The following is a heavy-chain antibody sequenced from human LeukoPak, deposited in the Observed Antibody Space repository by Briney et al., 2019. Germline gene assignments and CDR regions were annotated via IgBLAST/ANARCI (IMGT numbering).Heavy chain of an antibody. V-gene: IGHV3-74*01. J-gene: IGHJ4*02. D-gene: IGHD2-21*02. Sequence: GGSLRLSCAASGFSFSRFWMHWVRQVPGKGLVWISRITSDGRNIDYADSVKGRFTISRDDAKNTLYLQMNSLRPDDTAVYFCVREDIVVVTPLDHWGQGSLVIVSS. CDR2: ITSDGRNI. CDR1: GFSFSRFW. CDR3: VREDIVVVTPLDH.